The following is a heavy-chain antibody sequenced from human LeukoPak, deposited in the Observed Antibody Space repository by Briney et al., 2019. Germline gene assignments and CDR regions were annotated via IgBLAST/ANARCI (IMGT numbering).Heavy chain of an antibody. V-gene: IGHV3-30-3*01. CDR1: GFTFSSYA. CDR3: ARDSDDYVWGSYRGIDP. J-gene: IGHJ5*02. CDR2: ISYDGSNK. D-gene: IGHD3-16*02. Sequence: GRSLRLSCAASGFTFSSYAMHWVRQAPGKGLEWVAVISYDGSNKYYADSVKGRFTISRDNSKNTLYLQMNSLRAEDTAVYYCARDSDDYVWGSYRGIDPWGQGTLVTVSS.